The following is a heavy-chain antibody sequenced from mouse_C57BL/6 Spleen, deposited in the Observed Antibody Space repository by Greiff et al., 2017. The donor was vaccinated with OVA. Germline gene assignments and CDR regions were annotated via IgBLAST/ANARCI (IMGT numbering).Heavy chain of an antibody. V-gene: IGHV1-4*01. CDR2: INPSSGYT. CDR3: APLDSGKYGWFAY. CDR1: GYTFTSYS. J-gene: IGHJ3*01. D-gene: IGHD2-1*01. Sequence: QVQLQQSGAELARPGASVKMSCKASGYTFTSYSMNWVKQRPGQGLEWIGNINPSSGYTKYNQKFKDKATLTADKSSSTAYMQLSSLTSADSAVSYCAPLDSGKYGWFAYWGQGTLVTVSA.